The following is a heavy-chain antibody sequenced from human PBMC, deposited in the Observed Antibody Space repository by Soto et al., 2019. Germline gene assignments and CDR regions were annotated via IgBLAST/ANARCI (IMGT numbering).Heavy chain of an antibody. D-gene: IGHD2-21*02. Sequence: EVQLVESGGVVVQSGGSLRLSCAASGFTFDDYTMHWVRQAPGKGLEWVSLISWHGDTTYYVYSVRGRFTISRDNSKNSLYLQMNSLRTEDTAFYYCARDLSDRDFNALHYWGQGTLVTVSS. CDR2: ISWHGDTT. CDR3: ARDLSDRDFNALHY. V-gene: IGHV3-43*01. J-gene: IGHJ4*02. CDR1: GFTFDDYT.